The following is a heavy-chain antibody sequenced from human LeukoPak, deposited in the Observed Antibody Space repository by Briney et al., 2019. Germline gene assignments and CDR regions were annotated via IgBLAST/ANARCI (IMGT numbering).Heavy chain of an antibody. J-gene: IGHJ4*02. D-gene: IGHD5-18*01. CDR1: GFTFSSYS. CDR3: ARARGYSYGYSVY. Sequence: GGSLRLSCADSGFTFSSYSMNWVRQAPGKGLEWVSYISTSSSIIDYADSVKGRFTISRDNAKNSLYLQMNSLRAEDTAVYYCARARGYSYGYSVYWGQGTLVTVSS. CDR2: ISTSSSII. V-gene: IGHV3-48*01.